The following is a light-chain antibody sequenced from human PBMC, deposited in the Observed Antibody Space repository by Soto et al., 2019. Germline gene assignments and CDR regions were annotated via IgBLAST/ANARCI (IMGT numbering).Light chain of an antibody. CDR1: QSISSY. CDR2: RAS. V-gene: IGKV1-39*01. CDR3: QQSYNTTPT. Sequence: DIQMTQSPPSLSASVGDRATITCRASQSISSYLHWYQQKPGKAPKIXIYRASSLQSGVPSRFSGSGSGTDFTLTISSLQPEDFATYYCQQSYNTTPTFGQGTKVDIK. J-gene: IGKJ1*01.